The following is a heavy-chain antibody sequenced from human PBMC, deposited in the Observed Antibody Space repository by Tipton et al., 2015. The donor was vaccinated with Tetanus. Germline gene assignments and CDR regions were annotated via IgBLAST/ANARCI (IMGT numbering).Heavy chain of an antibody. Sequence: GLVKPSETLSLTCTVSGGSISSSSYYWGWIRQPPGKGLEWIGSAYYSGSTYYNPSLKSRVTISVDTSKNQFSLELSSVTAADTAVYDCARHSSLKALNYWGQGTLVTASS. CDR2: AYYSGST. D-gene: IGHD3-9*01. CDR3: ARHSSLKALNY. CDR1: GGSISSSSYY. J-gene: IGHJ4*02. V-gene: IGHV4-39*01.